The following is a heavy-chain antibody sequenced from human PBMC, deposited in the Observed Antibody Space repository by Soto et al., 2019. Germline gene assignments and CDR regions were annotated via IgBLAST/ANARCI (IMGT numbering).Heavy chain of an antibody. CDR2: ISAGGGGT. CDR3: AKDMGQGVETFDY. CDR1: GFTLTRSA. V-gene: IGHV3-23*01. Sequence: GGSLRLSCAGSGFTLTRSAVSWVRQALGQGLEWVSGISAGGGGTYYADSVKGRFTISRDISKNTVYLQMNGLRVEDTAVYYCAKDMGQGVETFDYGGHGTLVTVSS. J-gene: IGHJ4*01. D-gene: IGHD2-21*02.